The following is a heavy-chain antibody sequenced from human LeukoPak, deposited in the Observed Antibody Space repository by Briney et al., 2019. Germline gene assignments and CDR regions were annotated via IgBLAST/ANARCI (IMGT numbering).Heavy chain of an antibody. Sequence: SETLSLTCTVSGGSISSYYWSWIRQPPGKGLEWIGYIYYSGSTNYNPSLKSRVTISVDTSKNQFSLKLSSVTAADTAVYYCARGGSSSWYANYYYYYYMDVWGKGTTVTVSS. D-gene: IGHD6-13*01. J-gene: IGHJ6*03. CDR3: ARGGSSSWYANYYYYYYMDV. CDR2: IYYSGST. CDR1: GGSISSYY. V-gene: IGHV4-59*01.